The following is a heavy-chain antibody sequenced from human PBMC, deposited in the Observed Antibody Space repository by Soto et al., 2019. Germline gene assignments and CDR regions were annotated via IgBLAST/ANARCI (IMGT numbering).Heavy chain of an antibody. V-gene: IGHV4-59*01. CDR3: ARVWGYAFDF. Sequence: SETLSFTCTVSGGSISSYYWSWIRQPPGKGLEWIGYIYYSGSTNYNPSLKSRVTISVDTSKNQFSLKLSSVTAADTAVYYCARVWGYAFDFWGQGTLVTVSS. CDR1: GGSISSYY. D-gene: IGHD3-16*01. CDR2: IYYSGST. J-gene: IGHJ4*02.